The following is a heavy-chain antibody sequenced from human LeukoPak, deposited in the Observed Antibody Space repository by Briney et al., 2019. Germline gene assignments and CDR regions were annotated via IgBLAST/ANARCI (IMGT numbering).Heavy chain of an antibody. CDR1: GYTFTSYY. V-gene: IGHV1-46*01. CDR2: INPSGGST. Sequence: ASVKVSCKASGYTFTSYYMHWVRQAPGQGLEWMGIINPSGGSTSYAQKFQGRVTMTRDTSTSTVYMELRSLRSEDTAVYYCARESPREIPFDYWGQGTLVTVSS. CDR3: ARESPREIPFDY. J-gene: IGHJ4*02.